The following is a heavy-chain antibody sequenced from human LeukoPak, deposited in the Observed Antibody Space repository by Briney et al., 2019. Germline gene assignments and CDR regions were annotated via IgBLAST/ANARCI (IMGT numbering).Heavy chain of an antibody. CDR1: GGSISSYY. J-gene: IGHJ3*02. CDR2: IYYSGST. CDR3: ARQPESRDAFDI. Sequence: SETLSLTCTVSGGSISSYYWGWIRQPPGKGLEWIGSIYYSGSTYYNPSLKSRVTISVDTSKNQFSLKLSSVTAADTAVYYCARQPESRDAFDIWGQGTMVTVSS. V-gene: IGHV4-39*01.